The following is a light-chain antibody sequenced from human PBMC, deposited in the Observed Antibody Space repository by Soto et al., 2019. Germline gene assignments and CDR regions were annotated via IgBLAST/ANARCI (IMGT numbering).Light chain of an antibody. V-gene: IGLV2-23*02. Sequence: QSALTQPASVSGSPGQSIAISCTGTSSDVGSYDLVSWYQQHPGKAPKLMIYEVTKRPSGVSSRLSGSKSGNTASLTISGLQAEDDADYYCCSSAGGGTYGFGTGTKVTVL. CDR3: CSSAGGGTYG. CDR1: SSDVGSYDL. J-gene: IGLJ1*01. CDR2: EVT.